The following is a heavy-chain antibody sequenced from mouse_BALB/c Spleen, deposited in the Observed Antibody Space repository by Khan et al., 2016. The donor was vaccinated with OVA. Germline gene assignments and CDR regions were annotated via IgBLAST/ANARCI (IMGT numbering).Heavy chain of an antibody. Sequence: EVQLQESGPGLVKPSQSLSLTCTVTGYSIISDYAWNWIRQFPGNKLEWMGYITYSDNTSYNPSLKSRISITRDPSTNQFFLQLNSVTAEDTATYYCARSGYEAWFAYWGQGTLVTVSA. J-gene: IGHJ3*01. V-gene: IGHV3-2*02. CDR1: GYSIISDYA. CDR3: ARSGYEAWFAY. CDR2: ITYSDNT. D-gene: IGHD2-14*01.